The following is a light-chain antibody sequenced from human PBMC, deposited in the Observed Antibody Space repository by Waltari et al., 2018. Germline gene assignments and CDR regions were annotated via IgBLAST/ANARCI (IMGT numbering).Light chain of an antibody. V-gene: IGKV3-15*01. CDR1: QRISSN. Sequence: EIVLTPSPATLSWSPGDRATLSCRASQRISSNLAWYQQKPGQAPRRLIYAASTRATGIPARFSGSGSGTEFTLTISSLQPEDFAIYYCQQYNNWPFAFGQGTKLEVK. J-gene: IGKJ2*01. CDR3: QQYNNWPFA. CDR2: AAS.